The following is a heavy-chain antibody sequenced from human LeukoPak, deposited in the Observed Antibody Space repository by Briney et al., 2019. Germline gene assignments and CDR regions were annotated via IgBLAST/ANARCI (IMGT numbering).Heavy chain of an antibody. D-gene: IGHD4-17*01. V-gene: IGHV4-59*12. J-gene: IGHJ6*03. CDR2: IYYSGST. CDR1: GGSISSYY. Sequence: PSETLSLTCTVSGGSISSYYWSWIRQPPGKGLEWIGYIYYSGSTNYNPSLKSRVTISVDRSKNQFSLKLSSVTAADTAVYYCARTDYGDYSGSSYYYYMDVWGKGTTVTVSS. CDR3: ARTDYGDYSGSSYYYYMDV.